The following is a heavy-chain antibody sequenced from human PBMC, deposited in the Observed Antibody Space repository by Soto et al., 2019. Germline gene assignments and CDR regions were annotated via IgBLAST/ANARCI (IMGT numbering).Heavy chain of an antibody. J-gene: IGHJ4*02. CDR3: ARTGDGHHDFLDY. D-gene: IGHD1-1*01. CDR2: INRDGNEG. V-gene: IGHV3-7*01. CDR1: GFTFSSYW. Sequence: GGSLRLSCAASGFTFSSYWMNWVRQAPGKGLEWVANINRDGNEGNLLDSVKGRFTISRDNAKNSLFLQMNSLRVDDTAVYYCARTGDGHHDFLDYWGQGALVTVSS.